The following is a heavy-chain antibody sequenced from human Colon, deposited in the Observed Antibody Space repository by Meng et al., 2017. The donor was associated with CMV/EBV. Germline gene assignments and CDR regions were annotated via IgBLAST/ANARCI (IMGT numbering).Heavy chain of an antibody. V-gene: IGHV3-72*01. CDR1: GCTFSERY. CDR2: IKNKANGYTT. CDR3: VRGGEFVTDY. D-gene: IGHD2-21*02. Sequence: SCAASGCTFSERYMHWVRQAPGKGLEWIALIKNKANGYTTYHAASVKGRFTISRDDSKNSLYLQMNSLKAEDTAVYYCVRGGEFVTDYWGQGALVTVSS. J-gene: IGHJ4*02.